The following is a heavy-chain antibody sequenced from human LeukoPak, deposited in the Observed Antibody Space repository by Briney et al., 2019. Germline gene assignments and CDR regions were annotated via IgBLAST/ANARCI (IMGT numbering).Heavy chain of an antibody. CDR1: GYTLTELS. CDR2: FDPEDGET. D-gene: IGHD5-24*01. CDR3: ARVPRRDGYNSLFFDY. Sequence: ASVKVSCKVSGYTLTELSMHWVRQAPGKGLEWMGGFDPEDGETIYAQKFQGRVTMTEDTSTDTAYMELSSLRSEDTAVYYCARVPRRDGYNSLFFDYWGQGTLVTVSS. J-gene: IGHJ4*02. V-gene: IGHV1-24*01.